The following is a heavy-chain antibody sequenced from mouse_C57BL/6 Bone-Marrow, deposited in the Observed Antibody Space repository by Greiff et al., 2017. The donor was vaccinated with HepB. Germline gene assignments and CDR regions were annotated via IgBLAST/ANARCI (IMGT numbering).Heavy chain of an antibody. J-gene: IGHJ2*01. D-gene: IGHD2-14*01. CDR1: GFTFSTSG. Sequence: EVKVVESGGDLVKPGGSLKLSCVASGFTFSTSGMSWVRQTPDKRLEWVATINTGGTYTYYPDSVKGRFTISKDTAKNTLFLQMSSLKSEDSAIYFCARDRCDYYFDYWGQGTTLTVTS. CDR3: ARDRCDYYFDY. V-gene: IGHV5-6*01. CDR2: INTGGTYT.